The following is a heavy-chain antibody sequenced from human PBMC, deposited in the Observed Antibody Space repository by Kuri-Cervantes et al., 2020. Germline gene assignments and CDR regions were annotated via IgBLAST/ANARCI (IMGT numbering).Heavy chain of an antibody. CDR3: ARMPHIVGATPVYYYYGMDV. D-gene: IGHD1-26*01. J-gene: IGHJ6*02. CDR1: GFTFSSYW. V-gene: IGHV3-74*01. CDR2: INSDGSST. Sequence: GESLKISCAASGFTFSSYWMHWVRQAPGKGLVWVSRINSDGSSTSYADSVKGRFTISRDNAKNTLYLQMNSLSAEDTAVYYCARMPHIVGATPVYYYYGMDVWGQGITVTVSS.